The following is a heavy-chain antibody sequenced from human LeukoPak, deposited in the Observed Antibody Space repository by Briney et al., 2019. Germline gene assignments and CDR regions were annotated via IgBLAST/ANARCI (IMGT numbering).Heavy chain of an antibody. CDR3: ARQQLVQPIDY. J-gene: IGHJ4*02. D-gene: IGHD6-13*01. CDR2: IYYSGTT. Sequence: SETLSLTCSVSGGSISSYYWSWIRQPPGKGLEWIGYIYYSGTTNYNPSLKSRVTISVDTSKNQFSLRLSSVTAADTAVYYCARQQLVQPIDYWGQGTLVTVSS. V-gene: IGHV4-59*01. CDR1: GGSISSYY.